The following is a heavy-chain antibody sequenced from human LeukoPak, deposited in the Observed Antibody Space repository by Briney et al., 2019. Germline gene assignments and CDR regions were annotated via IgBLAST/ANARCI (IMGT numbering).Heavy chain of an antibody. D-gene: IGHD3-22*01. CDR1: GFTFSSYG. Sequence: GGSLRLSCAASGFTFSSYGMNWVRQAPGKGLGWVSGISGSGGTTYYADSVKGRFTISRDNSKNSLSLQVSSLRAEDTAVYYCAKTNGYYSDWGQGTLVTVSS. CDR2: ISGSGGTT. V-gene: IGHV3-23*01. J-gene: IGHJ4*02. CDR3: AKTNGYYSD.